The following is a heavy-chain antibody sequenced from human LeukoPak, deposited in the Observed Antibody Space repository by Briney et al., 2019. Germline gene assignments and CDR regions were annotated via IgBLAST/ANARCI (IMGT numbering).Heavy chain of an antibody. CDR1: GYTLTELS. D-gene: IGHD4-17*01. CDR2: FDPEDGET. J-gene: IGHJ4*02. Sequence: ASVKVSFKVSGYTLTELSMHLVRQAPGKGLEWMGGFDPEDGETIYAQKFQGRVTMTEDTSTDTAYMDLSSLRSEDTAVYYCATDSGGDYNYFDYWGQGTLVTVSS. CDR3: ATDSGGDYNYFDY. V-gene: IGHV1-24*01.